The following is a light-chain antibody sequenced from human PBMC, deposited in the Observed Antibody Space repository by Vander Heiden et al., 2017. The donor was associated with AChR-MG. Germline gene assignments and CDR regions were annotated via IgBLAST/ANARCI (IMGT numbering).Light chain of an antibody. V-gene: IGKV3-15*01. CDR1: HSVSSN. CDR2: GAS. J-gene: IGKJ1*01. Sequence: DIVMTHSPATLSVSPGERATLSCRASHSVSSNLAWYQQKPGQAPRLLIYGASTRATGIPARFSGSGSGTEFTLTISSLQSEDFAVYYCQQDNNWPQTFGQGTKVEIK. CDR3: QQDNNWPQT.